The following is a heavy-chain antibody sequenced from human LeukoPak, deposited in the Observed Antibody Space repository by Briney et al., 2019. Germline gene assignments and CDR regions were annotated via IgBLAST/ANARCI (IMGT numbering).Heavy chain of an antibody. CDR3: ASRGIAAAGTTPFDY. D-gene: IGHD6-13*01. J-gene: IGHJ4*02. Sequence: ASVKASCKASGYTFTSYAMHWVRQAPGQRLEWMGWINAGNGNTKYSQKFQGRVTITRDTSASTAYMELSSLRSEDTAVYYCASRGIAAAGTTPFDYWGQGTLVTVSS. CDR2: INAGNGNT. V-gene: IGHV1-3*01. CDR1: GYTFTSYA.